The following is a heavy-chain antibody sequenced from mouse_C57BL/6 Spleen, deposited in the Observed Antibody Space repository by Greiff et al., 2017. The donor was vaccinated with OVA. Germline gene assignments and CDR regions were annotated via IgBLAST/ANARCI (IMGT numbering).Heavy chain of an antibody. V-gene: IGHV1-19*01. CDR2: INPYNGGT. Sequence: EVQLQQSGPVLVKPGASVKMSCKASGYTFTDYYMNWVKQSHGKSLEWIGVINPYNGGTSYNQKFKGKATLTVDKSSSTAYMELNSLTSEDSAVYYCARRSTTVVVDYYAMDYWGKGTSVPVSS. J-gene: IGHJ4*01. CDR3: ARRSTTVVVDYYAMDY. CDR1: GYTFTDYY. D-gene: IGHD1-1*01.